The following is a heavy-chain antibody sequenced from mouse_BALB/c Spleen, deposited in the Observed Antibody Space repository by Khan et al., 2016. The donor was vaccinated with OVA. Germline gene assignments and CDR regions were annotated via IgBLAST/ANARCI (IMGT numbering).Heavy chain of an antibody. CDR3: ARITYYGGSY. Sequence: VHVKQSGAELVKPGASVKLSCTTSGFNIKDTYIHWVKQRPEQGLVWIGRIDPANGYTKFDPRFRGKATITTDTSSNTAYLQLSSLTSEDTAVYYCARITYYGGSYWGQGTLVTVSS. V-gene: IGHV14-3*02. CDR1: GFNIKDTY. D-gene: IGHD1-1*01. J-gene: IGHJ3*01. CDR2: IDPANGYT.